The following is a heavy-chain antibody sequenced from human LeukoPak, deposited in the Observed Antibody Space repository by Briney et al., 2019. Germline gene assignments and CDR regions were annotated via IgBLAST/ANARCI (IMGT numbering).Heavy chain of an antibody. CDR1: GYTFTGYY. D-gene: IGHD5-12*01. CDR3: ARGLSGYEIFDS. J-gene: IGHJ4*02. CDR2: INPNSGGT. V-gene: IGHV1-2*02. Sequence: ASVKVSCKASGYTFTGYYMHWGRQAPGQGLEWMGWINPNSGGTNYAQKFQDRVTMTRDTSISTAYMELSRLRSDDTTVYYCARGLSGYEIFDSWGQGTLVTVSS.